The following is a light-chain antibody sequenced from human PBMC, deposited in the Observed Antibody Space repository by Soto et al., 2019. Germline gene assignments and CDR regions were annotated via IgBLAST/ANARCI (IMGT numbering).Light chain of an antibody. CDR1: QSIAYW. V-gene: IGKV1-5*01. CDR3: QQYNSFSKT. Sequence: DIQMTQSPSRLSASVGDRVTITCRASQSIAYWLAWYQQKPGKAPNLLIYAASTLETGVPSRFSGSGYGTEFTPTIASLQPDDSATYYCQQYNSFSKTFGRGTKVDIK. J-gene: IGKJ1*01. CDR2: AAS.